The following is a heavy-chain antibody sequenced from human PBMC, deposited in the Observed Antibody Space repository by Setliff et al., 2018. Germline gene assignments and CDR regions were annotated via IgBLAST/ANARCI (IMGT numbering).Heavy chain of an antibody. V-gene: IGHV4-34*01. Sequence: KTSETLSLTCAVYGGSFSSYYWNWIRQPPGKGLEWIGEIHHSGSTKYNPSLKSRVTISVDTSKNQFSLRLSSVTAADTAVYYCARLSKAVDGINFPRHMDVWGKGTTVTVSS. CDR3: ARLSKAVDGINFPRHMDV. J-gene: IGHJ6*04. CDR2: IHHSGST. CDR1: GGSFSSYY. D-gene: IGHD6-19*01.